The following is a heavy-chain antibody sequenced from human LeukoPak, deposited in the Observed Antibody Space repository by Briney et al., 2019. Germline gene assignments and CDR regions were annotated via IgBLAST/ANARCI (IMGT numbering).Heavy chain of an antibody. V-gene: IGHV3-11*01. Sequence: GGSLRLSCAASGFTLSDYYMSWIRQAPGKGLEWVSYSSSSGSAIYYADSVKGRFAISRDNAKNSLYLQMNSLRAEDTAVYYCARRRDFIDYWGQGTLVTVSS. CDR1: GFTLSDYY. D-gene: IGHD3/OR15-3a*01. CDR3: ARRRDFIDY. CDR2: SSSSGSAI. J-gene: IGHJ4*02.